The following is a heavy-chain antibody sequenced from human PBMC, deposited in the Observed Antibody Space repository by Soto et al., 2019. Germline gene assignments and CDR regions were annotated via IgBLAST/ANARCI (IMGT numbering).Heavy chain of an antibody. J-gene: IGHJ4*02. V-gene: IGHV3-23*01. D-gene: IGHD2-15*01. CDR2: ISGRGDSP. CDR1: GFTFNAHV. Sequence: EVQLLESGGGLIQPGGSLRLSCAASGFTFNAHVMSWVRQAPGQGLEWVSGISGRGDSPYYADSVRGRFTISRDNSKKTVFLQMNTLKVEDTAVYYCARHSSRLPVVKFPFDSWGQGTLVTVSS. CDR3: ARHSSRLPVVKFPFDS.